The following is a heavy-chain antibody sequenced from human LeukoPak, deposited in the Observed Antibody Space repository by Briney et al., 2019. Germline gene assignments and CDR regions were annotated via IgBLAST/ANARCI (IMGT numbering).Heavy chain of an antibody. CDR1: GFTFTTYW. CDR3: ARSLGCSSSSGYMDY. CDR2: IRQDESEM. V-gene: IGHV3-7*01. D-gene: IGHD2-2*02. J-gene: IGHJ4*02. Sequence: GGSLRLSCAASGFTFTTYWMSWVRQAPGKGLEWVANIRQDESEMYYVDSVKGRFTISRDNAKKSLYLQMNSLRAEDTAVYYCARSLGCSSSSGYMDYWGQGNLVTVSS.